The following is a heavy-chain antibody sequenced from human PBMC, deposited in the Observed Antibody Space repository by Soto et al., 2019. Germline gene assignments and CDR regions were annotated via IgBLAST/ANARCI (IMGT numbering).Heavy chain of an antibody. D-gene: IGHD3-22*01. V-gene: IGHV3-23*01. CDR1: GFTFTNYA. CDR3: AKVFYYYDSSGYYYFDY. CDR2: ISATGGST. J-gene: IGHJ4*02. Sequence: GGSLRLSCAASGFTFTNYAMSWVRQAPGKGLEWVSGISATGGSTYYADSVKGRFTISRDNSKNTLYLQMSSLRAEDTAVYYCAKVFYYYDSSGYYYFDYWGQGTLVTVSS.